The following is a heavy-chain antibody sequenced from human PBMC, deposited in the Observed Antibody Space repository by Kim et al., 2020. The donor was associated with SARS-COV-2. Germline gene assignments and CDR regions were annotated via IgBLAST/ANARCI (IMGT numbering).Heavy chain of an antibody. CDR1: GGSISSSSYY. CDR2: IYYSGST. CDR3: ARRGDGDIDY. D-gene: IGHD4-17*01. Sequence: SETLSLTCTVSGGSISSSSYYWGWIRQTPGKGLEWIGSIYYSGSTYYNPSLKSRVTISVDTSKNQFSLKLSSVTAADTAVYYCARRGDGDIDYWGQGTLV. J-gene: IGHJ4*02. V-gene: IGHV4-39*01.